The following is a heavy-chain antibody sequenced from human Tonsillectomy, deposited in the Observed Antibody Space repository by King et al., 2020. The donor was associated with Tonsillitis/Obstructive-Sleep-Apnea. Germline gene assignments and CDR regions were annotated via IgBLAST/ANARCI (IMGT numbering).Heavy chain of an antibody. J-gene: IGHJ4*02. CDR1: RFTFSSYW. D-gene: IGHD2-2*01. CDR2: INSDGSST. Sequence: VQLVESGGGLVQPGGSLRLSCAASRFTFSSYWMHWVRQAPGKGLVWVSRINSDGSSTNYADSVKGRSTISRDNAKNTLYLQMNSLRAEDTAVYFCARDSGIAVVPAALDYWGQGTLVTVSS. V-gene: IGHV3-74*01. CDR3: ARDSGIAVVPAALDY.